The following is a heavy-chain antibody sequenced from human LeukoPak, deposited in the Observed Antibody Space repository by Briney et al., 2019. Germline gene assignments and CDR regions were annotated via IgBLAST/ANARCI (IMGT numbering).Heavy chain of an antibody. CDR3: ARDGARGVVNRRFDY. CDR1: GFTFSSYG. Sequence: PGGSLRLSCAASGFTFSSYGMHWVRQAPGKGLEWVTFIWCDGSNKYYADSVKGRFTISRDNSKNTLYLQMNSLRAEDTAVYYCARDGARGVVNRRFDYWSQGTLVTVSS. CDR2: IWCDGSNK. D-gene: IGHD3-10*01. J-gene: IGHJ4*02. V-gene: IGHV3-33*01.